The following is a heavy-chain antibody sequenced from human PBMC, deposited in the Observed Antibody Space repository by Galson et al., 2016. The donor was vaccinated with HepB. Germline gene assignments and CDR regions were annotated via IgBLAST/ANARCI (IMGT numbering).Heavy chain of an antibody. J-gene: IGHJ6*03. CDR2: IIPNFGTP. D-gene: IGHD6-25*01. CDR3: AVKPARTSSDYYYYMDV. Sequence: SVKVSCKASGGTFSSYCISWVRQAPGQGLEWMAGIIPNFGTPYYARKFQGRVTITADRSTSTAYMELSSLRSEDTAVYYCAVKPARTSSDYYYYMDVWGKGTTVTVSS. CDR1: GGTFSSYC. V-gene: IGHV1-69*06.